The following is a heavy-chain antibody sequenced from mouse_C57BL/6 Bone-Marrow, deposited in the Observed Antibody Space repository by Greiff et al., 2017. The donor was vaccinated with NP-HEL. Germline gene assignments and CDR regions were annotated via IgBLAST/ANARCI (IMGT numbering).Heavy chain of an antibody. Sequence: QQSGAELARPGASVKLSCKASGYTFTSYGISWVKQRTGQGLEWIGEIYPRSGNTYYNEKFKGKATLTADKSSSTAYMELRSLTSEDSAVYFCARGGHGSLAYWGQGTLVTVSA. D-gene: IGHD1-1*01. CDR3: ARGGHGSLAY. CDR2: IYPRSGNT. CDR1: GYTFTSYG. J-gene: IGHJ3*01. V-gene: IGHV1-81*01.